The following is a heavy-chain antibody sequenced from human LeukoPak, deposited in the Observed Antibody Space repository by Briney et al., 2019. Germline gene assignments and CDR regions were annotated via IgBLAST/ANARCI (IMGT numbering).Heavy chain of an antibody. CDR2: INHSGST. CDR3: ASDYSNYYYYMDV. Sequence: PETLSLTCAVYGGSFSGYYWSWIRQPPGKWLEWIGEINHSGSTNYNPSLKSRVTISVDTSKNQFSLKLSSVTAADTAVYYCASDYSNYYYYMDVWGKGTTVTVSS. J-gene: IGHJ6*03. D-gene: IGHD4-11*01. V-gene: IGHV4-34*01. CDR1: GGSFSGYY.